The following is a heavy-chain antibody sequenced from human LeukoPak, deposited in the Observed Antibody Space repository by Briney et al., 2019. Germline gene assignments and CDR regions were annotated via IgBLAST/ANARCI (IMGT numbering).Heavy chain of an antibody. CDR1: GFTFSNYW. Sequence: GGSLRLSCAASGFTFSNYWMNWVRQAPGEGLECVANIKQDGSEKYYVDSVKGRFTISRDNAKNSLYLQMNSLRAEDTAVYYCTRGRGMDVWGQGTTVTVFS. J-gene: IGHJ6*02. V-gene: IGHV3-7*01. CDR2: IKQDGSEK. CDR3: TRGRGMDV.